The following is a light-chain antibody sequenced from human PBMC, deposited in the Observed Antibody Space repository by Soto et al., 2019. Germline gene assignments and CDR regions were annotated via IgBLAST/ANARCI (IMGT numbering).Light chain of an antibody. Sequence: QSVLTQPPSVSGAPGQRVTISCTGSSSNIGAGYDVHWYQQLPGTAPKLLIYGNSNRPSGVPDRFSGSKSGTSASLAINGLQAEAEAEYYCQSYDSSLSAVGFGGGTKLTVL. V-gene: IGLV1-40*01. CDR1: SSNIGAGYD. J-gene: IGLJ2*01. CDR3: QSYDSSLSAVG. CDR2: GNS.